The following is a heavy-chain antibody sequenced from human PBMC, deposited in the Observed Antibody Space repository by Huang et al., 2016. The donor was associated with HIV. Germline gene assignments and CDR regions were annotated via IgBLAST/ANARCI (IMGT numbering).Heavy chain of an antibody. V-gene: IGHV4-61*01. CDR2: IYYSGST. J-gene: IGHJ3*02. D-gene: IGHD4-17*01. CDR3: ARVDLLLGKYGDYEENAFDI. CDR1: GGSVSSGSYY. Sequence: QVQLQESGPGLVKPSETLSLTCTVSGGSVSSGSYYWSWIRQPPGKGLEWIGYIYYSGSTNYNPFLKSRVTISVDTSKNQFSLKLSSVTAADMAVYYCARVDLLLGKYGDYEENAFDIWGQGTMVTVSS.